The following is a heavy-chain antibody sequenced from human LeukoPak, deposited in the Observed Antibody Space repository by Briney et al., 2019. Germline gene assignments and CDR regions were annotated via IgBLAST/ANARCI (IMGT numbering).Heavy chain of an antibody. Sequence: ASVKVSCKASGYTFTSYGISWVRQAPGQGLEWMGWISAYNGNTNYAQKLQGRVTMTTDTSTSTAYMELRSLRSDDTAVYYCARARRMIVVVRHMDVWGKGTTVTVSS. J-gene: IGHJ6*03. CDR2: ISAYNGNT. CDR3: ARARRMIVVVRHMDV. V-gene: IGHV1-18*01. D-gene: IGHD3-22*01. CDR1: GYTFTSYG.